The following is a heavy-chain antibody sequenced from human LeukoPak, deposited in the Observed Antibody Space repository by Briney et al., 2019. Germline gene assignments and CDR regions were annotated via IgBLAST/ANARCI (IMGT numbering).Heavy chain of an antibody. CDR2: TSGSGDST. CDR3: AKTRPLDSSSWSHGDY. Sequence: GGSLRLSCAASGFTFSSYAMSWVRQAPGKGLEWVSATSGSGDSTYYGDSVKGRFTISRDNSKNTLYLQMNSLRAEDTAVYYCAKTRPLDSSSWSHGDYWGQGTLVTVSS. J-gene: IGHJ4*02. CDR1: GFTFSSYA. V-gene: IGHV3-23*01. D-gene: IGHD6-13*01.